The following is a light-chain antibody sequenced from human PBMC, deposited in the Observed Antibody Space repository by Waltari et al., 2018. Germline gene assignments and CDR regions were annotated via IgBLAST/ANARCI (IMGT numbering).Light chain of an antibody. CDR3: MSYTTSTTVI. Sequence: QSALTQPASVSGSPGQSITIPCTGTSSHIGAYYYLSWYQQCPGKAPDLIIYDVKSRPSGVSSRFSGSKSGTTASLTISGLQFEDEADYYCMSYTTSTTVIFGGGTKLTVL. J-gene: IGLJ2*01. CDR2: DVK. CDR1: SSHIGAYYY. V-gene: IGLV2-14*03.